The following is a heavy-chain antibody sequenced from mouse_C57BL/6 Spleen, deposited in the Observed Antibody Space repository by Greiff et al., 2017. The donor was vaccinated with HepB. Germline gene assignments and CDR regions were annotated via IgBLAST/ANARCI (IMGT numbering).Heavy chain of an antibody. CDR2: IYPSDSET. Sequence: QVQLKQSGAELVRPGSSVKLSCKASGYTFTSYWMDWVKQRPGQGLEWIGNIYPSDSETHYNQKFKDKATLTVDKSSSTAYMQLSSLTSEDSAVYYCARFPVVGRGYFDVWGTGTTVTVSS. CDR1: GYTFTSYW. V-gene: IGHV1-61*01. D-gene: IGHD1-1*01. J-gene: IGHJ1*03. CDR3: ARFPVVGRGYFDV.